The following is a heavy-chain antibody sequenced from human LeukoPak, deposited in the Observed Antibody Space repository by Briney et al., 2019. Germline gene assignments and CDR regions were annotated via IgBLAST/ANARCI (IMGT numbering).Heavy chain of an antibody. J-gene: IGHJ4*02. Sequence: GGSLRLSCVASGVTFSSYSMNWVRQAPGKGLEWVSYISSSSSYIYYADSVKGRFTISRDNAKNSLYLQMNSLRAEDTAVHYCARSPQLDYWGQGTLVTVS. CDR3: ARSPQLDY. CDR1: GVTFSSYS. CDR2: ISSSSSYI. V-gene: IGHV3-21*01.